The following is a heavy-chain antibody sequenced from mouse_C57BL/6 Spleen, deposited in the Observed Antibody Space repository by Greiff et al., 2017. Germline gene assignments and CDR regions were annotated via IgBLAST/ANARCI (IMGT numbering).Heavy chain of an antibody. Sequence: DVLLEESGGGLVQPGGSLSLSCAASGFTFTDYYMSWVRQPPGKALEWLGFIRNKANGYTTEYSASVKGRFTISRDNSQIILYLQMNALRAEDSATYYCARYNYAFAMDYWGQGTSVTVSS. V-gene: IGHV7-3*01. J-gene: IGHJ4*01. CDR2: IRNKANGYTT. CDR3: ARYNYAFAMDY. D-gene: IGHD1-1*01. CDR1: GFTFTDYY.